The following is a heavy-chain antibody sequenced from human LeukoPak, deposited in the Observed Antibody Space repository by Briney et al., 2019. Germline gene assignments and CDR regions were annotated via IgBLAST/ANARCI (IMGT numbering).Heavy chain of an antibody. D-gene: IGHD1-7*01. CDR3: VRGVGVSRFNYLDP. V-gene: IGHV3-33*01. CDR1: GFTFSSFG. CDR2: IWYDASNK. J-gene: IGHJ5*02. Sequence: PGGSLRLSCAASGFTFSSFGMHGVRQAPGKGLEWVAVIWYDASNKYYVDSVKGRFTISRDNSKNTLYLQMNSLRDDDTAVYYCVRGVGVSRFNYLDPWGQGTLVIVSS.